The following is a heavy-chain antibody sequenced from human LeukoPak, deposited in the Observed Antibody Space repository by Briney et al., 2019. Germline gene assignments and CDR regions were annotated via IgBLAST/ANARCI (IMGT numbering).Heavy chain of an antibody. CDR3: ARGTFDSSGYYLFDY. D-gene: IGHD3-22*01. V-gene: IGHV4-4*07. CDR1: GGSISTNY. J-gene: IGHJ4*02. Sequence: PSETLSLTCTVSGGSISTNYWSWIRQPAGKGLEWIGRIYNSGNTNYRPSLESRVTMSADTSKNQFSLKLSSVTAADTAVYYCARGTFDSSGYYLFDYWGQGTLVTVSS. CDR2: IYNSGNT.